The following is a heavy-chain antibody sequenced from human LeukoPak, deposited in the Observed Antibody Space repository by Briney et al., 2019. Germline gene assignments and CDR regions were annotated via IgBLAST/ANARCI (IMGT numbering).Heavy chain of an antibody. D-gene: IGHD3-22*01. J-gene: IGHJ4*02. CDR3: AKDLRSMIVVGGFNH. CDR1: GFTFDDDA. V-gene: IGHV3-9*01. CDR2: ISWNSGSI. Sequence: GRSLRLSCAASGFTFDDDAMRWVRQAPGKGLEWVAGISWNSGSIGYADSVKGRFTISRDNAKNSLYLQMNSLRPEDTALYYCAKDLRSMIVVGGFNHWGQGTLVTVSS.